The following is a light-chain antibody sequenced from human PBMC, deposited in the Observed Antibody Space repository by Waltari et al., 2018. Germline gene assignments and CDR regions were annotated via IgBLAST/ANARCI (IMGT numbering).Light chain of an antibody. Sequence: DIQMTQSPSSLAASVGDRVSITCRTSLRSSRFVNWYQQKPGKAPKLLIHGATSLQSGVPSRFSGSGSGTEFTLTITSLQREDLGTYYCQQSYSPPPTFGQGTKVE. CDR1: LRSSRF. CDR2: GAT. J-gene: IGKJ1*01. V-gene: IGKV1-39*01. CDR3: QQSYSPPPT.